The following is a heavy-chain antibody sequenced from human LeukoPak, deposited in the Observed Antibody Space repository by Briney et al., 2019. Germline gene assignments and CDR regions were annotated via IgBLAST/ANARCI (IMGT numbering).Heavy chain of an antibody. D-gene: IGHD6-19*01. Sequence: GGSLRLSCAASGFTFSIYNMNWVRQAPGKGLEWVSYIASSSSSTIYYADSVKGRFTISRDNAKNSLYLQMNSLRAEDTAVYYCARVVIAVAGTGAFDIWGQGTMVTVSS. CDR3: ARVVIAVAGTGAFDI. V-gene: IGHV3-48*04. J-gene: IGHJ3*02. CDR2: IASSSSSTI. CDR1: GFTFSIYN.